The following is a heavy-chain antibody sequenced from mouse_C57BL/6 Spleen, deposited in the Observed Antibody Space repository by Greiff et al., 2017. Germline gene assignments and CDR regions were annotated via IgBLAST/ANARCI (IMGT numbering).Heavy chain of an antibody. D-gene: IGHD3-3*01. CDR3: ARRGAGYYFDY. CDR2: IDPSDSYT. CDR1: GYTFTSYW. J-gene: IGHJ2*01. Sequence: QVQLQQPGAELVMPGASVKLSCKASGYTFTSYWMHWVKQRPGQGLEWIGEIDPSDSYTNYNQKFKGKSTLTVDKSSSTAYMQLSSLTTEDSAFYYCARRGAGYYFDYWGQGTTLTVSS. V-gene: IGHV1-69*01.